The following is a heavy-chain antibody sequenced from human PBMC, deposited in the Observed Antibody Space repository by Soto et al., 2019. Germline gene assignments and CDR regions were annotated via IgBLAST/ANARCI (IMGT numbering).Heavy chain of an antibody. D-gene: IGHD1-26*01. V-gene: IGHV3-21*04. CDR3: ARDLSGSYVY. CDR2: ISSSSSYI. Sequence: GGSLRLSCAASGFTFSSYSMNWVRQAPGKGLEWVSSISSSSSYIYYADSVKGRFTISRDNSKNTLYLQMNSLRAEDTAVYYCARDLSGSYVYWGQGTLVTVSS. J-gene: IGHJ4*02. CDR1: GFTFSSYS.